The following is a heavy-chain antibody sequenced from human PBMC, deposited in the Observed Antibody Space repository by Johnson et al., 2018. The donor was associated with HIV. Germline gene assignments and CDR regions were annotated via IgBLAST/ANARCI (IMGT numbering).Heavy chain of an antibody. Sequence: QVQLVESGGGVVQPGRSLRLSCAASGFTLSSYAMYWVRQAPGKGLEWVAVISYDGTRKHYADSVKGRFTISSDNSKNTLYLQMNSLRAEDTAVYYCARDGPWAAEPAGLGAFDVWGQGTMVTVSS. CDR1: GFTLSSYA. D-gene: IGHD6-13*01. CDR2: ISYDGTRK. J-gene: IGHJ3*01. CDR3: ARDGPWAAEPAGLGAFDV. V-gene: IGHV3-30*14.